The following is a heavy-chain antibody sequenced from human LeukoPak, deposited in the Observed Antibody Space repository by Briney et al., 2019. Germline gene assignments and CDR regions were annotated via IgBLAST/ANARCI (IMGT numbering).Heavy chain of an antibody. D-gene: IGHD1-26*01. J-gene: IGHJ6*02. CDR3: ARSRVGAIRYYYYYGMDV. CDR1: GFTFSSYA. CDR2: IRDSGSST. Sequence: GGSLRLSCAASGFTFSSYAMSWVRQAPGKGLEWVSAIRDSGSSTHYADSVKGRFTTSRDNSKNTLYLQMNSLRAEDTAVYYCARSRVGAIRYYYYYGMDVWGQGTTVTVSS. V-gene: IGHV3-23*01.